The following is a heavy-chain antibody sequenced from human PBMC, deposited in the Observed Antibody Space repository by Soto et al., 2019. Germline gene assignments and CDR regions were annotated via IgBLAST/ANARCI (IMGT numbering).Heavy chain of an antibody. CDR2: ISSSSSYI. CDR1: GFTFSSYS. V-gene: IGHV3-21*01. J-gene: IGHJ4*02. Sequence: EVQLVESGGGLVKLGGSLRLSCAASGFTFSSYSMNWVRQAPGKGLEWVSSISSSSSYIYYADSVKGRFTISRDNAKNSLDLQMNSLRAEDTAVYYCAREGPYCSSTSCYFDYWGQGTLVTVSS. CDR3: AREGPYCSSTSCYFDY. D-gene: IGHD2-2*01.